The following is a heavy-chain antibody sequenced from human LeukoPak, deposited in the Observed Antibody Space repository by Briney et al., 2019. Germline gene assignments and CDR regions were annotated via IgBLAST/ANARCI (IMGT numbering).Heavy chain of an antibody. Sequence: SETLSLTCTVSGGSISSSSSYWGWIRQPPGKGLDWIGNIYYSGTTYYNPSLKSRVTISVDTSKNQFSLKLSSVTAADTAVYYCARDLQRDYGSGRYSVWGQGTLVTVSS. V-gene: IGHV4-39*07. CDR2: IYYSGTT. CDR3: ARDLQRDYGSGRYSV. CDR1: GGSISSSSSY. D-gene: IGHD3-10*01. J-gene: IGHJ4*02.